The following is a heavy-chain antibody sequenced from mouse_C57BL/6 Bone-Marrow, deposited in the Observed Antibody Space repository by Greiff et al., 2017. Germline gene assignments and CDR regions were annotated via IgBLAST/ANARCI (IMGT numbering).Heavy chain of an antibody. J-gene: IGHJ3*01. CDR1: GYSITSGYY. Sequence: VQLQQSGPGLVKPSQSLSLTCSVTGYSITSGYYWNWIRQFPGNKLEWMGYISYDGSNNYNPSLKNRISITRDTSKNQFFLKLNSVTTEDTATYYCARDRTVVAPGFAYWGQGTLVTVSA. CDR2: ISYDGSN. CDR3: ARDRTVVAPGFAY. D-gene: IGHD1-1*01. V-gene: IGHV3-6*01.